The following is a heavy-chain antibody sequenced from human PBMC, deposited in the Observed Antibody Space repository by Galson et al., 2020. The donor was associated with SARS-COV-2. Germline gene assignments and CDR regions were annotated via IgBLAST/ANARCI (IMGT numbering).Heavy chain of an antibody. D-gene: IGHD6-19*01. Sequence: ASVKVSCKASGYTFTSYDINWVRQATGQGLEWMGWMNPNSGNTGYAQKFQGRVTMTRNTSISTAYMELSSLRSEDTAVYYCARGRGWLVYYYYGMDVWGQGTTVTVSS. J-gene: IGHJ6*02. CDR1: GYTFTSYD. CDR2: MNPNSGNT. V-gene: IGHV1-8*02. CDR3: ARGRGWLVYYYYGMDV.